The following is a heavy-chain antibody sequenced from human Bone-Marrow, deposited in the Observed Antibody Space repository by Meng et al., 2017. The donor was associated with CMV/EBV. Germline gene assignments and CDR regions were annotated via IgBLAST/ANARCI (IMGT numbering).Heavy chain of an antibody. CDR3: ARDQIMSKAGTKGYKGMDV. CDR1: GFTLSNYS. V-gene: IGHV3-21*01. Sequence: GESLKISCAASGFTLSNYSLNWVRQAPGKGLEWVSSISSGGNYKYYPDAMKGRFTISRDNAKKSLFLQLNGLRAEDTAVYYCARDQIMSKAGTKGYKGMDVWGPGTTVTGAS. J-gene: IGHJ6*02. CDR2: ISSGGNYK.